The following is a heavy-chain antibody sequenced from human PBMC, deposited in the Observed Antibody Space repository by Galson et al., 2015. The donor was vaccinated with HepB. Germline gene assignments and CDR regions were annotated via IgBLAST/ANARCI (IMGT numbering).Heavy chain of an antibody. Sequence: QVQLQESGPGLVKPSETLSLTCTVPGGSISSYYWSWIRQPPGKGLEWIGYIYYSGSTNYNPSLKSRVTISVDTSKNQFSLRLASVTAADTAVYYCVRPLTGSSNGARFDPWGQGTLVTVSS. V-gene: IGHV4-59*08. J-gene: IGHJ5*02. CDR3: VRPLTGSSNGARFDP. CDR2: IYYSGST. D-gene: IGHD3-9*01. CDR1: GGSISSYY.